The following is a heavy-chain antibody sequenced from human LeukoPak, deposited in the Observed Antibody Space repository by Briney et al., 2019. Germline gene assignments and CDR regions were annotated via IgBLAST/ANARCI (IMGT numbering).Heavy chain of an antibody. Sequence: SETLSLTCAVYGGSFSGYYWSWIRQPPGKGLEWIGEINHSGSTNYNPSLKSRVTISVDTSKNQFSLKLSSVTAAETAVYYCAREGSGWSIRGDDAFDIWGQGTMVTVSS. D-gene: IGHD6-19*01. J-gene: IGHJ3*02. CDR3: AREGSGWSIRGDDAFDI. CDR2: INHSGST. V-gene: IGHV4-34*01. CDR1: GGSFSGYY.